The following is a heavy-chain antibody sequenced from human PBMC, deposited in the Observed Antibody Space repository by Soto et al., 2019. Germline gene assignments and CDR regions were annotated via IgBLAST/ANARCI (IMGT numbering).Heavy chain of an antibody. CDR1: GYTFTSYG. Sequence: GXSVKVSCKASGYTFTSYGISWVRQAPGQGLEWMGWISAYNGNTNYAQKPQGRVTMTTDTSTSTAYMELRSLRSDDTAVYYCAREGYCSSTSCYFPDAFDIWGQGTMVTVSS. D-gene: IGHD2-2*01. CDR2: ISAYNGNT. J-gene: IGHJ3*02. V-gene: IGHV1-18*04. CDR3: AREGYCSSTSCYFPDAFDI.